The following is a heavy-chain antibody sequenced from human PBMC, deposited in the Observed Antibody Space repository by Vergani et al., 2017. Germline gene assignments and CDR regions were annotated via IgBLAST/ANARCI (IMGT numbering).Heavy chain of an antibody. CDR2: IKQDGSEK. CDR3: AREVAVAGLDYYYYGMDV. J-gene: IGHJ6*02. V-gene: IGHV3-7*03. CDR1: GFTVSSNY. Sequence: EVQLVETGGGLIQPGGSLRLSCAASGFTVSSNYMSWVRQAPGKGLEWVANIKQDGSEKYYVDSVKGRFTISRDNAKNSLYLQMNSLRAEDTAVYYCAREVAVAGLDYYYYGMDVWGQGTTVTVSS. D-gene: IGHD6-19*01.